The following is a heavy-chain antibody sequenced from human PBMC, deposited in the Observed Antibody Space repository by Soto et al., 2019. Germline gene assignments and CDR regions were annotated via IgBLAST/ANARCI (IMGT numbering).Heavy chain of an antibody. V-gene: IGHV1-69*13. CDR2: ILPMFGSP. CDR3: ARDRWEILMVPPDRPYYYGMDA. D-gene: IGHD1-26*01. CDR1: GGTFSTYA. Sequence: GASVKVSCKASGGTFSTYAVSWVRQAPGQGLEWLGGILPMFGSPKYAQKLQGRVTVTADESTRTAYMELSRLRSEDTAVYYCARDRWEILMVPPDRPYYYGMDAWGHGTTVTVSS. J-gene: IGHJ6*02.